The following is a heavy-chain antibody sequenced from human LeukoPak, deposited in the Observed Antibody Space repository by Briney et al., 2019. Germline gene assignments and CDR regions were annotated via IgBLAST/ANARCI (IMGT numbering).Heavy chain of an antibody. Sequence: GGSLRLSCAASGFTFSTSWMHWVRQVPGKGLVWVSRINPDGSITNYADSVKGRFTISRDNSKNTAYLQMNILRLEDTAVYYCAKDDGAVTDYWGQGALVTVSS. D-gene: IGHD6-19*01. CDR3: AKDDGAVTDY. V-gene: IGHV3-74*01. CDR2: INPDGSIT. J-gene: IGHJ4*02. CDR1: GFTFSTSW.